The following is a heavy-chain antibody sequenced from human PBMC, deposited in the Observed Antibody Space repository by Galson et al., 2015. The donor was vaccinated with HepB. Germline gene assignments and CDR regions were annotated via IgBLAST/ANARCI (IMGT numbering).Heavy chain of an antibody. Sequence: SLRLSCATSGFTFGDYAMTWVRQAPGKGLEWVGFIRSLTYGGTTEYAASVKGRFTISRDDSKSIAHLQLNSLKTEDTAMYYCTRGCSGGNCYPREYYFDYWGQGTLVTVSS. J-gene: IGHJ4*02. D-gene: IGHD2-15*01. CDR1: GFTFGDYA. CDR3: TRGCSGGNCYPREYYFDY. CDR2: IRSLTYGGTT. V-gene: IGHV3-49*04.